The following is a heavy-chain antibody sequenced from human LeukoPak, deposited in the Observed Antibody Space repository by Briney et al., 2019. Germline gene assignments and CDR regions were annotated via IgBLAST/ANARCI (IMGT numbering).Heavy chain of an antibody. CDR3: ARHTRGRNAFDI. V-gene: IGHV4-34*01. Sequence: SDTLSLTCAVYDVSFSGYYWSWIRQPPGKGLEWIGEINQSGSTNYNPSLKSRVTISVDTSKNQFSLKLSSVTAADTAVYYCARHTRGRNAFDIWGQGTMVTVSS. CDR2: INQSGST. J-gene: IGHJ3*02. D-gene: IGHD1-26*01. CDR1: DVSFSGYY.